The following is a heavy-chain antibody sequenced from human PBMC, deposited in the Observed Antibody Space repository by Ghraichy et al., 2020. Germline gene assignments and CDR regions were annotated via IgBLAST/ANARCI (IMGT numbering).Heavy chain of an antibody. D-gene: IGHD2/OR15-2a*01. Sequence: GGSLRLSCAASGFTFSDHYMDWVRQAPGKGLEWVGRIKTKPYSYTTEYAASVKGRFTISRDGSNFSLYLQMNSLKTEDTAVYYCGRRISTYDSLDYWGQGTLVTVSS. V-gene: IGHV3-72*01. CDR2: IKTKPYSYTT. CDR1: GFTFSDHY. CDR3: GRRISTYDSLDY. J-gene: IGHJ4*02.